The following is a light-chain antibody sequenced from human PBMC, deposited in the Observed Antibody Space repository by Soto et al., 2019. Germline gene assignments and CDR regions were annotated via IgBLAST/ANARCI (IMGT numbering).Light chain of an antibody. J-gene: IGKJ1*01. Sequence: AIQMTQSPSSLSASVGDRVTITCRASQDIRTDLGWDQQKPGKAPKLLSYGASSLQSGVPARFSGSGSGTDFTLTISSLQAEDFATYYCLQDDNDPWTFGQGTKGEIK. CDR2: GAS. CDR3: LQDDNDPWT. V-gene: IGKV1-6*01. CDR1: QDIRTD.